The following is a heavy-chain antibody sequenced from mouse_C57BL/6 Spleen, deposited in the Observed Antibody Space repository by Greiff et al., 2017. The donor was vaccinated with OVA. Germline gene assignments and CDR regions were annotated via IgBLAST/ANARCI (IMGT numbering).Heavy chain of an antibody. D-gene: IGHD3-3*01. CDR2: INPSSGYT. CDR3: ARKPGPPEELDY. CDR1: GYTFTSYT. V-gene: IGHV1-4*01. Sequence: VQLQQSGAELVRPGASVKMSCKASGYTFTSYTMHWVKQRPGQGLEWIGYINPSSGYTKYNQKFKDKATLTADKSSSTAYMQLSSLTSEDSAVDYCARKPGPPEELDYWGQGTTLTVSS. J-gene: IGHJ2*01.